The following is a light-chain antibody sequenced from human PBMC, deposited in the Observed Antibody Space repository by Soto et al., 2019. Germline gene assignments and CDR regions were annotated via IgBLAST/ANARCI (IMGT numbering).Light chain of an antibody. J-gene: IGKJ2*01. V-gene: IGKV1-12*01. CDR2: AAS. Sequence: DIQMTQSPSSVSASVGDRVTITCRASQGISSWLAWYQQKPGKAPKLLIYAASSLQSGVPSRFSGSGSGTSFPLPHNSPEPEDFATLQCQPANHFPPTFGQGAKLEIK. CDR1: QGISSW. CDR3: QPANHFPPT.